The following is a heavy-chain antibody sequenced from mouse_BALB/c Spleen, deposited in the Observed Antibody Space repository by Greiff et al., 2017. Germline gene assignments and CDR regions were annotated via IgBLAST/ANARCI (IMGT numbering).Heavy chain of an antibody. CDR1: GFDFSRYW. CDR2: INPDSSTI. J-gene: IGHJ1*01. V-gene: IGHV4-1*02. Sequence: EVQLVESGGGLVQPGGSLKLSCAASGFDFSRYWMSWVRQAPGKGLEWIGEINPDSSTINYTPSLKDKFIISRDNAKNTLYLQMSKVRSEDTALYYCARRGLRLQYFDVWGAGTTVTVSS. D-gene: IGHD1-2*01. CDR3: ARRGLRLQYFDV.